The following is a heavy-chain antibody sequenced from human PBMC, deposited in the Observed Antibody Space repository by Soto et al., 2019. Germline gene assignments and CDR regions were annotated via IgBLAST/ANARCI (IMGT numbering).Heavy chain of an antibody. J-gene: IGHJ3*02. V-gene: IGHV3-33*01. Sequence: QVQLVESGGGVVQPGRSLRLSCAASGFTFSHYGMHWVRQAPGKGLEWVAVIWYDGSNKNYADSVKGRFTISRDSSKNALYLQLNSLSAYDRAADYGVVVTRLSHALEIWGQSTMVPVTS. CDR2: IWYDGSNK. D-gene: IGHD2-21*01. CDR3: VVVTRLSHALEI. CDR1: GFTFSHYG.